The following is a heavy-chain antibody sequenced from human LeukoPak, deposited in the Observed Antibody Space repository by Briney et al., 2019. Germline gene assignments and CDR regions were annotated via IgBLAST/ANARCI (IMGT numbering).Heavy chain of an antibody. J-gene: IGHJ4*02. Sequence: SETLSLTCTVSGASISGSGYYWSWIRQPPGKGLEWIGYIYYSGSTNYNPSPKSRVTISVDTSKNQFSLKLSSVTAADTAVYYCARLTYYYDSSGYYPDYWGQGTLVTVSS. D-gene: IGHD3-22*01. V-gene: IGHV4-61*08. CDR1: GASISGSGYY. CDR2: IYYSGST. CDR3: ARLTYYYDSSGYYPDY.